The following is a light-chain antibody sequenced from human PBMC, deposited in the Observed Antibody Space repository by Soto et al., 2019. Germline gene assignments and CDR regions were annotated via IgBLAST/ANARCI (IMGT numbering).Light chain of an antibody. CDR1: QSVSSSS. V-gene: IGKV3-20*01. CDR3: QRYGNSLYT. CDR2: GAS. Sequence: EIVLTQSPDTLSLSPGERATLTRRASQSVSSSSVAWYQQKPGQAPRLLIYGASSRATGIPDRFSGSGSGTDFTLIISRLESGDFAGEFCQRYGNSLYTFGQGTKLEIK. J-gene: IGKJ2*01.